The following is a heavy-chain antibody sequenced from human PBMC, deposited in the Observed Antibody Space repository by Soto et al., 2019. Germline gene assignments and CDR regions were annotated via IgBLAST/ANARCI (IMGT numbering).Heavy chain of an antibody. J-gene: IGHJ4*02. D-gene: IGHD5-18*01. V-gene: IGHV2-5*02. CDR2: IYWDDDK. Sequence: QITLKESGPTLVKPTQTLTLTCTFSGFSLSTSGVGVGWIRQPAGKALERLALIYWDDDKRSSPCLKSRLTINNDTSKNQLGLTMTNLDPVDKATYYCAHIWGIQVWPPETYFDYWGQGTLVTVSS. CDR1: GFSLSTSGVG. CDR3: AHIWGIQVWPPETYFDY.